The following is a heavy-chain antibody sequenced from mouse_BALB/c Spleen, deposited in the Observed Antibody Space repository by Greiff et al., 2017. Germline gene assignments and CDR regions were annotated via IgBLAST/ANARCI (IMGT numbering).Heavy chain of an antibody. CDR2: ISNGGGST. CDR1: GFTFSSYT. CDR3: ARRGQLGLNYYAMDY. D-gene: IGHD3-2*01. Sequence: EVKLVESGGGLVQPGGSLKLSCAASGFTFSSYTMSWVRQTPEKRLEWVAYISNGGGSTYYPDTVKGRFTISRDNAKNTLYLQMSSLKSEDTAMYYCARRGQLGLNYYAMDYWGQGTSVTVSS. J-gene: IGHJ4*01. V-gene: IGHV5-12-2*01.